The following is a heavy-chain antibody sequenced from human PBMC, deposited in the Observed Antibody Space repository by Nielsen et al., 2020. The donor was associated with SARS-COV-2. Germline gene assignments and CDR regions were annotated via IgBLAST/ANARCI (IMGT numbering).Heavy chain of an antibody. CDR1: GYTFTSYY. V-gene: IGHV1-46*01. CDR3: ARELRTGCGGDCSPDY. D-gene: IGHD2-21*02. Sequence: ASVKVSCKASGYTFTSYYMHWVRQAPGQGLEWMGIINPSGGSTSYAQKFQGRVTMTRDTSTSTVYMELSSLRSEDTAVYYCARELRTGCGGDCSPDYWGQGTLVTVSS. CDR2: INPSGGST. J-gene: IGHJ4*02.